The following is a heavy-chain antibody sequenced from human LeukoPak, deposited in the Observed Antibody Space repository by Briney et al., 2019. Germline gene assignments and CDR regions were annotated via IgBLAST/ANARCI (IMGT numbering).Heavy chain of an antibody. J-gene: IGHJ6*02. V-gene: IGHV4-4*02. CDR1: GGSISSSNW. Sequence: SETLSLTCAVSGGSISSSNWWSWVRQPPGEGLEWIGKIYHSGSTNYNPSLKSRVTISVDKSKNQFSLKLSSVTAADTAVYYCARVGSGWPTPPTLDYYYYYGMDVWGQGTTVTVSS. D-gene: IGHD6-19*01. CDR2: IYHSGST. CDR3: ARVGSGWPTPPTLDYYYYYGMDV.